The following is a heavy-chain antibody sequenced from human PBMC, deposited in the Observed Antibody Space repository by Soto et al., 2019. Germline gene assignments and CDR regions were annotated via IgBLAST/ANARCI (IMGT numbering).Heavy chain of an antibody. J-gene: IGHJ3*02. V-gene: IGHV4-4*02. Sequence: PSETLSLTCSVSGGSLSSSNWWTCVRQPPGGGLEWIGEIHHGGSTNYNPSLNSRVTISVDKSKNQFSLRLRSVTAADTAVYYCARDPSHEYGGNPDAYDIWGQGTMVTVSS. CDR1: GGSLSSSNW. CDR2: IHHGGST. D-gene: IGHD4-17*01. CDR3: ARDPSHEYGGNPDAYDI.